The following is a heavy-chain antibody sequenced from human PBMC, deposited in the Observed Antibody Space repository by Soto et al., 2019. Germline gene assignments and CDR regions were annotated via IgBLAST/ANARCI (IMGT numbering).Heavy chain of an antibody. J-gene: IGHJ6*02. D-gene: IGHD2-21*02. V-gene: IGHV1-69*13. CDR2: IIPIFGTA. CDR3: AREAYCGGDCYSYYYYGMDV. CDR1: GGTFSSYA. Sequence: APVKVSCKASGGTFSSYAISWVRQAPGQGLEWMGGIIPIFGTANYAQKFQGRVTITADESTSTAYMELSSLRSEDTAVYYCAREAYCGGDCYSYYYYGMDVWGQGTTVTVSS.